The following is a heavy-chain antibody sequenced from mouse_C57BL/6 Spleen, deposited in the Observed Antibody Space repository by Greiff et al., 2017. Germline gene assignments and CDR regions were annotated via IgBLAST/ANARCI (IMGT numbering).Heavy chain of an antibody. CDR1: GYTFTSYW. J-gene: IGHJ1*03. CDR2: IDPSDSYT. Sequence: QVQLQQPGAELVMPGASVKLSCKASGYTFTSYWMHWVKQRPGQGLEWIGEIDPSDSYTNYNQKFKGKSTLTVDKSSSTAYMQLSSLTSEDSAVYYCARWRDDWYFGVWGTGTTVTVSS. CDR3: ARWRDDWYFGV. D-gene: IGHD3-3*01. V-gene: IGHV1-69*01.